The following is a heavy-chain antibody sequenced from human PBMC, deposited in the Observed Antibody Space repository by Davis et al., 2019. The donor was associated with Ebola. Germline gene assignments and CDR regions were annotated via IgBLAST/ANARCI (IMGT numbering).Heavy chain of an antibody. V-gene: IGHV3-53*01. Sequence: PGGSLRLSCVASGFTVSGNDMSWVRQAPGKGLEWVSTTAGGGYTYYADSMKGRVTVSRDNSKNTLYLQMNNLRGEDTAVYYCAKEGQVGGHSHFDHWGQGTLVTVSS. CDR2: TAGGGYT. CDR1: GFTVSGND. J-gene: IGHJ4*02. CDR3: AKEGQVGGHSHFDH. D-gene: IGHD3-16*01.